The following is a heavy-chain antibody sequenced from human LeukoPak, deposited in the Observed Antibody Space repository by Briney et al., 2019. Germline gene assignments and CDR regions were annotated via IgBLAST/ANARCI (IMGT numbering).Heavy chain of an antibody. CDR3: ARDRSIDTKVGAPFDY. Sequence: GGSLGLSCAASGFTFSSYWMSWVRQAPGKGLEWVANIKQDGSEKYYVDSVKGRFTISRDNAKNSLYLQMNSLRAEDTAVYYCARDRSIDTKVGAPFDYWGQGTLVTVSS. CDR1: GFTFSSYW. CDR2: IKQDGSEK. D-gene: IGHD1-26*01. V-gene: IGHV3-7*01. J-gene: IGHJ4*02.